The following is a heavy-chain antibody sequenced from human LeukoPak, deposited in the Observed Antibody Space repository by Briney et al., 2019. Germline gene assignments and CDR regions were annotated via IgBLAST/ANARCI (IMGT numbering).Heavy chain of an antibody. D-gene: IGHD3-9*01. Sequence: GRSLRLSCAASGFTFSSYAMSWVRQAPGKGLEWVSAISGSGGSTYYADSVKGRFTISRDNSKNTLYLQMNSLRAEDTAVYYCAKAYYDILTGYYLDYWGQGTLVTVSS. CDR1: GFTFSSYA. V-gene: IGHV3-23*01. CDR2: ISGSGGST. CDR3: AKAYYDILTGYYLDY. J-gene: IGHJ4*02.